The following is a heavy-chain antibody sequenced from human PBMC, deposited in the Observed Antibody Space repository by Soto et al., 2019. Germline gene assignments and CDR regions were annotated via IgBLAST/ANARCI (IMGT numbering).Heavy chain of an antibody. CDR2: IYYSGTT. Sequence: QVQLQESGPGLVKPSQTLALTCTVSGGSINSDVFYWSWIRQPTGKGLEWIGYIYYSGTTYYNPSIQSLVTISVDTSHNQYSLRLTSVTAADTAVYYCARDDNFDTSGIDYLGHGTLVTVSS. V-gene: IGHV4-30-4*01. J-gene: IGHJ4*01. CDR1: GGSINSDVFY. D-gene: IGHD3-22*01. CDR3: ARDDNFDTSGIDY.